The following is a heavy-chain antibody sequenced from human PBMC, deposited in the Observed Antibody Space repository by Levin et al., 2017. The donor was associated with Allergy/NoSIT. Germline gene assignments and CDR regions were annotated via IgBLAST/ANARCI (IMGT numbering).Heavy chain of an antibody. CDR3: ARHHDAGGLLWFGELFDY. V-gene: IGHV4-39*01. CDR2: IYYSGST. Sequence: PSETLSLTCTVSGGSISSSSYYWGWIRQPPGTGLEWIGSIYYSGSTYYNPSLKSRVTISVDTSKNQFSLKLSSVTAADTAVYYCARHHDAGGLLWFGELFDYWGQGTLVTVSS. CDR1: GGSISSSSYY. D-gene: IGHD3-10*01. J-gene: IGHJ4*02.